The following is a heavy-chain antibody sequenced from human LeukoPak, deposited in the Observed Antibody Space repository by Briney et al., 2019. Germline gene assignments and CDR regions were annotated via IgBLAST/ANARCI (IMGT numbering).Heavy chain of an antibody. Sequence: PGGSLRLSCAASGFTVSSNYMSWVRQAPGKGLEWVSVIYSGGSAYYADSVKGRFTISRDNSKNTLYLQMNSLRAEDTAVYYCAKDRFSGSPALFDYWGQGTLVTVSS. CDR1: GFTVSSNY. CDR3: AKDRFSGSPALFDY. V-gene: IGHV3-66*01. CDR2: IYSGGSA. J-gene: IGHJ4*02. D-gene: IGHD1-26*01.